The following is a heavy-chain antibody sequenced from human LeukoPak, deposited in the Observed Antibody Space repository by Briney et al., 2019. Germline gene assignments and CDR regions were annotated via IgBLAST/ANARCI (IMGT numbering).Heavy chain of an antibody. J-gene: IGHJ5*02. CDR3: GQDLSGYSSEACDH. Sequence: GGSLRLSCAASGFTFSSYNMNWVRQAPGKGPEWVSSITSPSNYILYTDSVKGRFTISRDNAENSVFLQMNSLTADDTAVYYCGQDLSGYSSEACDHWGEGTRV. CDR1: GFTFSSYN. V-gene: IGHV3-21*01. D-gene: IGHD6-25*01. CDR2: ITSPSNYI.